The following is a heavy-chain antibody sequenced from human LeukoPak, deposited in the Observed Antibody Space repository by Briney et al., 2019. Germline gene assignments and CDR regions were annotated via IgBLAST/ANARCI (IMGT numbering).Heavy chain of an antibody. V-gene: IGHV4-59*08. Sequence: SETLSLTCTVAGGSISSYYWSWIRRPPGKGLEWIAYISDIGSINYNPSLKSRVTISLDTSKNQFSLKLSSVTAADTAVYYCAGHHPRNTVDFWGQGTLVTVSS. J-gene: IGHJ4*02. CDR1: GGSISSYY. D-gene: IGHD2-8*02. CDR2: ISDIGSI. CDR3: AGHHPRNTVDF.